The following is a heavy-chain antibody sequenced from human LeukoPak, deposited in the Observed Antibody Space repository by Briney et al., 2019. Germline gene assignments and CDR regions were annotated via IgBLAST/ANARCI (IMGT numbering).Heavy chain of an antibody. J-gene: IGHJ4*02. CDR1: GYTFTSYD. D-gene: IGHD2/OR15-2a*01. CDR2: MILNSGNT. Sequence: GASVKVSCKASGYTFTSYDIHWVRQATGQGLEWIGWMILNSGNTSYAQKFQGRVTMTRDTSTSTAYMELSSLRSEDTAVYYCARAAHVMHLEDWGQGTLVTVSS. V-gene: IGHV1-8*01. CDR3: ARAAHVMHLED.